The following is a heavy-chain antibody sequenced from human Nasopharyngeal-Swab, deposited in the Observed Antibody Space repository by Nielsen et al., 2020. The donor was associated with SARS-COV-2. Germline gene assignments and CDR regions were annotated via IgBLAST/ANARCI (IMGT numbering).Heavy chain of an antibody. D-gene: IGHD6-13*01. V-gene: IGHV1-2*06. CDR2: LNPNTGVA. CDR3: ARKKQLVRPFAY. CDR1: GYTFSEYF. J-gene: IGHJ4*02. Sequence: ASVKVSCKTSGYTFSEYFLHWVREAPGQGLEWMGRLNPNTGVANYAQKFQGRVTMTRDTSLSTGYMELSSLRSDDTAVYYCARKKQLVRPFAYWGQGTLVTVSS.